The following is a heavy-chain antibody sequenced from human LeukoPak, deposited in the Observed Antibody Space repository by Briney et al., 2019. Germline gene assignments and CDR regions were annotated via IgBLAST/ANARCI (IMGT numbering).Heavy chain of an antibody. D-gene: IGHD3-9*01. J-gene: IGHJ4*02. Sequence: SETLSLTCAVYGGSFSGYHWSWIRQPPGKGLEWIGEISHSGSTNYNPSLKSRVTISVDTSKNQFSLKLSSVTAADTAVYYCARGGAPYYDIRLSVWGQGTLVTVSS. CDR1: GGSFSGYH. CDR2: ISHSGST. V-gene: IGHV4-34*01. CDR3: ARGGAPYYDIRLSV.